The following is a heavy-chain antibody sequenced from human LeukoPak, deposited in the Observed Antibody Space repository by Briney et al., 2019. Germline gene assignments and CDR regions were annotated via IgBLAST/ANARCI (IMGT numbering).Heavy chain of an antibody. CDR2: IYPGDSDT. CDR3: ARQAQSGSSGYYPFDY. CDR1: GYSFTSYW. J-gene: IGHJ4*02. V-gene: IGHV5-51*01. D-gene: IGHD3-22*01. Sequence: GESLKISCKGSGYSFTSYWIGWVRQMPGKGLEWMGIIYPGDSDTRYSPSFQGQVTISADKSISTAYLQWSSLKASDTAMYYCARQAQSGSSGYYPFDYWGQGTLVTVSS.